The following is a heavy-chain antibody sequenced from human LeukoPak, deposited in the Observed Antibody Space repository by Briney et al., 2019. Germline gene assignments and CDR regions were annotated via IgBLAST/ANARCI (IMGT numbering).Heavy chain of an antibody. D-gene: IGHD5-18*01. CDR3: ARDPDTTMVTLLLDY. V-gene: IGHV3-30-3*01. J-gene: IGHJ4*02. CDR2: ISYDGSNT. CDR1: GFTSSSYA. Sequence: GGSLRLSCAASGFTSSSYAMHWVRQAPGKGLEWVAIISYDGSNTDYADSVKGRFTISRDTSKNTLYLQMNSLRAEDTAVYYCARDPDTTMVTLLLDYWGQGTLVTVSS.